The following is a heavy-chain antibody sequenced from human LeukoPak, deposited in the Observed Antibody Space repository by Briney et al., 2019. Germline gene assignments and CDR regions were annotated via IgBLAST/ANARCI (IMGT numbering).Heavy chain of an antibody. CDR3: AREEYFQDSNGYSYYFHS. V-gene: IGHV4-4*07. D-gene: IGHD3-22*01. CDR2: IYKSGST. J-gene: IGHJ4*02. CDR1: GGSIGWDY. Sequence: PSETLPLTRTVSGGSIGWDYWSWIRQSAGKGLEWIGRIYKSGSTNYNPSFRRRVTMSVDTSKNQFSLHVTSVTAADTAVYYCAREEYFQDSNGYSYYFHSWGQGSLVTVSS.